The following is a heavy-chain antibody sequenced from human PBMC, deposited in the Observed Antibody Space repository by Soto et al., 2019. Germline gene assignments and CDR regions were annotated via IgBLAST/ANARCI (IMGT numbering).Heavy chain of an antibody. Sequence: SETLSLTCTVSGGSISSSSYYWGWIRQPPGKGLEWIGSIYYSGSTYYNPSLKSRVTISVDTSKNQFSLKLSSVTAADTAVYYCARNTRAGRRSWYGWFDTWGQRTLVTVSP. CDR2: IYYSGST. CDR3: ARNTRAGRRSWYGWFDT. D-gene: IGHD6-13*01. J-gene: IGHJ5*02. CDR1: GGSISSSSYY. V-gene: IGHV4-39*01.